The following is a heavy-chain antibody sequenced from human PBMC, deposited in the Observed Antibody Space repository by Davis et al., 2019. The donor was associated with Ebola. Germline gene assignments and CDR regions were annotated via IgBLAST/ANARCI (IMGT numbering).Heavy chain of an antibody. V-gene: IGHV3-74*01. J-gene: IGHJ4*02. CDR2: INTDGSFT. CDR1: GFIFSYDW. Sequence: GESLKISCTASGFIFSYDWVHWVRQPPGKGLEWVARINTDGSFTGYVESVKGRFTIYRDNAKNTLYLQMNSLRVEDTAVYFCARFGSAWSRSYWGQGTLVTVSS. CDR3: ARFGSAWSRSY. D-gene: IGHD6-19*01.